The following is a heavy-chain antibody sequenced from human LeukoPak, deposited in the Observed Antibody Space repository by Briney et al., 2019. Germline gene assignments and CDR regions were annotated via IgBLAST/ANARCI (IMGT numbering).Heavy chain of an antibody. J-gene: IGHJ1*01. D-gene: IGHD3-9*01. CDR3: ARGQLVGIVLRYFDWHWPFQH. V-gene: IGHV6-1*01. CDR2: TYYRSKWYN. CDR1: GDSVSSNSAA. Sequence: SQTLSLTCAISGDSVSSNSAAWNWIRQSPSRGLEWLGRTYYRSKWYNDYAVSVKSRITINPDTSKNQFSLQLNSVTPEDTAVYYCARGQLVGIVLRYFDWHWPFQHWGQGTLVTVSS.